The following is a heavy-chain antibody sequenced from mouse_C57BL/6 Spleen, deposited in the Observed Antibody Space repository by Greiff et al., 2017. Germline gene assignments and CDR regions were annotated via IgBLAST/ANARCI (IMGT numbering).Heavy chain of an antibody. J-gene: IGHJ4*01. CDR3: ARSYYYGSSYGGDYAMDY. V-gene: IGHV1-4*01. Sequence: QVQLQQSGAELARPGASVKMSCKASGYTFTSYTMHWVKQRPGQGLEWIGYINPSSGYTKYNQKFKDKATLTADKSSSTAYMQLSSLTSEDSAVXYCARSYYYGSSYGGDYAMDYWGQGTSVTVSS. CDR1: GYTFTSYT. D-gene: IGHD1-1*01. CDR2: INPSSGYT.